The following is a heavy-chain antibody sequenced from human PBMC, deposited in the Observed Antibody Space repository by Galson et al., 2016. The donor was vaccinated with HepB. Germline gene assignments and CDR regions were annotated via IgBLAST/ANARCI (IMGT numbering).Heavy chain of an antibody. CDR3: ARDPGYYDSSGYFSRRFFYYYMDV. V-gene: IGHV1-46*01. CDR2: INPSGGTT. J-gene: IGHJ6*03. Sequence: SVKVSCKASGYTFTTHYMHWVRQAPGEGLEWMGIINPSGGTTTYAQNFQDRLTMTRDTSTGTVYMELSSLRSEDTAVYYCARDPGYYDSSGYFSRRFFYYYMDVWGKGTTVTVSS. CDR1: GYTFTTHY. D-gene: IGHD3-22*01.